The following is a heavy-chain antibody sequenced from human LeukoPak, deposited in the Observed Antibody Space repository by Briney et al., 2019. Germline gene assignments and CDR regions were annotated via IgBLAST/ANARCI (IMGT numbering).Heavy chain of an antibody. CDR1: GFTFSSYW. CDR3: AREFRVLPDI. Sequence: AGGSLRLSCAASGFTFSSYWMHWVRQARGEGLVWVSRINSDGSTTNYADSVKGRFTISRDNAKNTLYLQMNSLRDEDTAVYYCAREFRVLPDIWGQGTMVTVSS. D-gene: IGHD2-8*02. J-gene: IGHJ3*02. CDR2: INSDGSTT. V-gene: IGHV3-74*01.